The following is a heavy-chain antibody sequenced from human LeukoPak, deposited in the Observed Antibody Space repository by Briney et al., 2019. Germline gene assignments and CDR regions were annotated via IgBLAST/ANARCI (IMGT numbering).Heavy chain of an antibody. CDR3: ARHDYDSSGPWDY. V-gene: IGHV4-59*08. CDR1: GGSISSYY. Sequence: SETLSLTCTVSGGSISSYYWSWLRQPPGKGLEWIGYIYYSGNTNYNPSLKSRVTISVDTSKNQSSLKLSSVTAADTAVYYCARHDYDSSGPWDYWGQGTLVTVSS. J-gene: IGHJ4*02. D-gene: IGHD3-22*01. CDR2: IYYSGNT.